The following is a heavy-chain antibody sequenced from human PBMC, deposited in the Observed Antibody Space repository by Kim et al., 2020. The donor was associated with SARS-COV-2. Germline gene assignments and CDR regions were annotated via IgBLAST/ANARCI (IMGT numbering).Heavy chain of an antibody. Sequence: SETLSLTCTVSGGSIRSSSHYWGWIRQPPGKGLEWIGSISYGGSTYYSPSLKSQVTISVDTSKNHFSLKLSSVTAADAAVYYCARQSENSYGYPDCWGQG. CDR3: ARQSENSYGYPDC. CDR1: GGSIRSSSHY. D-gene: IGHD5-18*01. V-gene: IGHV4-39*01. J-gene: IGHJ4*02. CDR2: ISYGGST.